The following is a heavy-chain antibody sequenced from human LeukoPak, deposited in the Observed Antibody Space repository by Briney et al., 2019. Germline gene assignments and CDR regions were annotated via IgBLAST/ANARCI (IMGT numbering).Heavy chain of an antibody. CDR2: INPSGGST. J-gene: IGHJ4*02. V-gene: IGHV1-46*01. D-gene: IGHD6-13*01. CDR3: ARGDSSSWYGPLFDY. CDR1: GYTFTSYY. Sequence: ASVKLSCAASGYTFTSYYMHWVRQAPGQGLEWMGIINPSGGSTSYAQKFQGRVTMTRDTSTSTVYMELSSLRSEDTAVYYCARGDSSSWYGPLFDYWGQGTLVTVSS.